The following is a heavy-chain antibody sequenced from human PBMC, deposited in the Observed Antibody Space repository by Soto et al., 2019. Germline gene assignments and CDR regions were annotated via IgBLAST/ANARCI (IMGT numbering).Heavy chain of an antibody. D-gene: IGHD6-6*01. Sequence: SETLSLTCTVSGGSISSYYWSWIRQPPGKGLEWIGYIYYSGSTNYNPSLKSRVTISVDTSKNQFSLKLSSVTAPDTAVYYCARSTEQLVIDYWGQGTLVTVSS. CDR3: ARSTEQLVIDY. J-gene: IGHJ4*02. V-gene: IGHV4-59*08. CDR2: IYYSGST. CDR1: GGSISSYY.